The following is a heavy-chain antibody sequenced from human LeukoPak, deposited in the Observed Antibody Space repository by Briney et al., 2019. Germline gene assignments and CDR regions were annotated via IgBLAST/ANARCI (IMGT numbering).Heavy chain of an antibody. CDR1: GGSISTYY. V-gene: IGHV4-59*08. CDR2: SYYSGST. D-gene: IGHD3-3*01. Sequence: SETLSLTCTVSGGSISTYYWSWIRQPPGKGLERIGYSYYSGSTTPHPSLKSRVTISVDTSKNQFSLRLRSVTAADTAVYYCARHGGSGSFDYWGQGTLVTVSS. CDR3: ARHGGSGSFDY. J-gene: IGHJ4*02.